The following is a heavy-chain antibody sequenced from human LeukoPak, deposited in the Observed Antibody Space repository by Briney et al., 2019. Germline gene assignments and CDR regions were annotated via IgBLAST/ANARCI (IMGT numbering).Heavy chain of an antibody. CDR2: INWNGGST. V-gene: IGHV3-20*04. J-gene: IGHJ3*02. CDR1: GFTFDDYV. D-gene: IGHD7-27*01. Sequence: PGGSLRLSCAASGFTFDDYVMSSVRHAPGKGLEWVSGINWNGGSTGYADSVKGRFTISRDNAKNSLYLQMNSLRAEDTALYYCARRTGPHDAFDIWGQGTMVTVSS. CDR3: ARRTGPHDAFDI.